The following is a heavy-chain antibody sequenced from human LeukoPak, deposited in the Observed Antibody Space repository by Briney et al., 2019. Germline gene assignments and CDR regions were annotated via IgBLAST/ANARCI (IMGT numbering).Heavy chain of an antibody. CDR2: ISSSSYI. Sequence: GGSLRLSCAASGFTFSSYSMNWVRQAPGKGLEWVSSISSSSYIYYADSVKGRFTISRDNAKNSLYLQMNSLRAEDTAVYYCARDYSYGYLGYFDYWGQGTLVTVSS. D-gene: IGHD5-18*01. CDR1: GFTFSSYS. J-gene: IGHJ4*02. CDR3: ARDYSYGYLGYFDY. V-gene: IGHV3-21*01.